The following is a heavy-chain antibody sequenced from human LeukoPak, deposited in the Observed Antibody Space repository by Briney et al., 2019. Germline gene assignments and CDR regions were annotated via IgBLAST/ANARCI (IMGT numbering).Heavy chain of an antibody. CDR1: GYTFTSYG. V-gene: IGHV1-18*01. CDR2: ISAYNGNT. Sequence: ASVKVSCKASGYTFTSYGISWVRQAPGQGLEWMGWISAYNGNTNYAQKLQGRVTTTTDTSTSTAYMELRSLRSDDTAVYYCARLNSRLFAEYYGDYGDYFDYWGQGTLVTVSS. J-gene: IGHJ4*02. D-gene: IGHD4-17*01. CDR3: ARLNSRLFAEYYGDYGDYFDY.